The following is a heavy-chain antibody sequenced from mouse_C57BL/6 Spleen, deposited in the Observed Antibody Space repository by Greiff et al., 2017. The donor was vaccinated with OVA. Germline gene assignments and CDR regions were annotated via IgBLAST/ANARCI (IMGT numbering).Heavy chain of an antibody. D-gene: IGHD4-1*01. CDR1: GYAFSSSW. CDR3: ARWDWDEAY. Sequence: QVQLQQSGPELVKPGASVKISCKASGYAFSSSWMNWVKQRPGKGLEWIGRIYPGDGDTNYNGKFKGKATLTADKASSTAYMQLSSLTSEDSAVYCCARWDWDEAYWGQGTLVTVSA. CDR2: IYPGDGDT. J-gene: IGHJ3*01. V-gene: IGHV1-82*01.